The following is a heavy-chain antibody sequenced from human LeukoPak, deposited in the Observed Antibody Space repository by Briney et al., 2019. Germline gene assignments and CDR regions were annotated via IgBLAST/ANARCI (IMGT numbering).Heavy chain of an antibody. J-gene: IGHJ3*02. Sequence: SVKVSCKASGGTFSSYAISWVRQAPGQGLEWMGGIIPIFGTANYAQKFQGRVTITTDESTSTAYMELSSLRSEDTAVYYCARVGRTSYGDPTDAFDIWGQGTMVTVSS. CDR3: ARVGRTSYGDPTDAFDI. D-gene: IGHD4-17*01. CDR2: IIPIFGTA. V-gene: IGHV1-69*05. CDR1: GGTFSSYA.